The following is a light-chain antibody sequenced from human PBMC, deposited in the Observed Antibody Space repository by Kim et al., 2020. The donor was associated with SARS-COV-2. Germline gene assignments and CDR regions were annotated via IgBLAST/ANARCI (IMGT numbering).Light chain of an antibody. CDR3: SSRDRDSTGNVYL. CDR2: DKD. V-gene: IGLV3-19*01. J-gene: IGLJ1*01. CDR1: SLRICY. Sequence: LPVSSTCQGDSLRICYAAGYRQKPSQAPVLVVYDKDSRPSGIPDRVSGSNSGNTASLTITGAQAADEDVYYCSSRDRDSTGNVYLFGTGTKVTVL.